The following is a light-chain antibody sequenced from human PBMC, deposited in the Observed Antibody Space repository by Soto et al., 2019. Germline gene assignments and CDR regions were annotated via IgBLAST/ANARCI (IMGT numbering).Light chain of an antibody. CDR3: QSYDSSLRGWI. Sequence: QSVLTQPPSASGTPGQRVSIFCSGSSSNIGSNDVYWDQLVPGTAPKLLIYGNDQRPSVVPDRFSGSKSGTSASLAISGLRSEDEADYYCQSYDSSLRGWIFGGGTKVTVL. CDR1: SSNIGSND. J-gene: IGLJ2*01. CDR2: GND. V-gene: IGLV1-47*02.